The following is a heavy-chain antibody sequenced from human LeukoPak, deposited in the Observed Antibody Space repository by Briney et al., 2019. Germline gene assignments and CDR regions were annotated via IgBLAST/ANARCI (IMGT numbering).Heavy chain of an antibody. CDR2: ISYDGSNK. CDR1: GFTFNSYG. Sequence: PGRSLRLSCAASGFTFNSYGMHWVRQAPGKGLEWVAVISYDGSNKYYADSVKGRFTISRDNSKNTLYLQMNSLRAEDTAVYYCAKDLDYYCSESGWDVWGQGTTVTVSS. D-gene: IGHD3-10*01. J-gene: IGHJ6*02. CDR3: AKDLDYYCSESGWDV. V-gene: IGHV3-30*18.